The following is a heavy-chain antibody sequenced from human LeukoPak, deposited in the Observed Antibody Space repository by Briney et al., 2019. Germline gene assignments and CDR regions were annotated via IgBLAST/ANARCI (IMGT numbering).Heavy chain of an antibody. D-gene: IGHD6-19*01. CDR2: LSPDGRTT. CDR3: ATAGQWRFDS. J-gene: IGHJ4*02. CDR1: GFTFSSYW. Sequence: GGSLRLSCAASGFTFSSYWMHWVRQAPGKGLVWVSRLSPDGRTTDYSDSVRGRFTISRDNAKDTLYLQMNSLRADDTAVYYCATAGQWRFDSWGLGTLVTVSS. V-gene: IGHV3-74*01.